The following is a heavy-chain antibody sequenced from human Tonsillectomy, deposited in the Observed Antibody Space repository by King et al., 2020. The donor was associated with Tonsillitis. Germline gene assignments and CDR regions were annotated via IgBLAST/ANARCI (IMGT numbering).Heavy chain of an antibody. J-gene: IGHJ4*02. CDR3: AKELEPTPLITRTQSFFDY. Sequence: VQLVESGGGLVQPVGSLRLSCAASGFTFISYAMSWVRQAPGKGPEWVSVISGSGGSTYCPDSVKGRFTMSRDNSKNTLYLQMNSLRAEDTAVYYCAKELEPTPLITRTQSFFDYWGQGTLVTVSS. V-gene: IGHV3-23*04. CDR1: GFTFISYA. CDR2: ISGSGGST. D-gene: IGHD1-20*01.